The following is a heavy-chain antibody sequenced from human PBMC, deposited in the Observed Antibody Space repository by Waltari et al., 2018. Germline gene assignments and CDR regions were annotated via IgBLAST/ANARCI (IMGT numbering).Heavy chain of an antibody. V-gene: IGHV3-30*18. CDR3: AKERGNSYGFSGPKSYMDV. Sequence: QVQLVESGGGVVQPGRSLSISWAGSGFTFSCHGMQWVRQAPGKGLEWVAVIWYDGSNKYYADSVKGRFTISRDNSKNTLYLQMNSLRAEDTAMYYCAKERGNSYGFSGPKSYMDVWGQGTTVTVSS. D-gene: IGHD5-18*01. CDR1: GFTFSCHG. CDR2: IWYDGSNK. J-gene: IGHJ6*02.